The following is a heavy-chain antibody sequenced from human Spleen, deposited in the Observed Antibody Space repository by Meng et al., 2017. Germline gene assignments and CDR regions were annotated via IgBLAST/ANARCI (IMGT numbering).Heavy chain of an antibody. CDR2: INHSGST. V-gene: IGHV4-34*01. CDR1: GGSFSGYY. J-gene: IGHJ6*02. D-gene: IGHD3-22*01. Sequence: GSLRLSCAVYGGSFSGYYWSWIRQPPGKGLEWIGEINHSGSTNYNPSLKSRVTILVDTSKNQFSLKLSSVTAADTAVYYCARRGPVVVNYYDSSGNPPSRGSMDVWGQGTTVTVSS. CDR3: ARRGPVVVNYYDSSGNPPSRGSMDV.